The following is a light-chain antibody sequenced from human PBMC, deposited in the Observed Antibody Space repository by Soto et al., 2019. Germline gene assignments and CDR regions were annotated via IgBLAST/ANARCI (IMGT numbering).Light chain of an antibody. Sequence: DFQMTQSPSSLSVSKGVRVTITCRASQSISRYVNWYQQKPGKAPKLLISGTSSLQSGVPSRFSGSESGTDFTLTISSLQPEDLGTYYCQQLYNNPPSITFGPGTRLEIK. CDR3: QQLYNNPPSIT. J-gene: IGKJ5*01. CDR1: QSISRY. V-gene: IGKV1-39*01. CDR2: GTS.